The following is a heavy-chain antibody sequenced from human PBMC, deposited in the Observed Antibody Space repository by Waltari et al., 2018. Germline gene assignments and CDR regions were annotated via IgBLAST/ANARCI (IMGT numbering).Heavy chain of an antibody. J-gene: IGHJ5*02. CDR1: GGSISSSSYY. D-gene: IGHD2-8*02. CDR2: SYYSGST. Sequence: QLQLQESGPGLVKPSETLSLTCTVSGGSISSSSYYWGWIRQPPGKGLEWIGSSYYSGSTYYNPSLKSRVTISVDTSKNQFSLKLSSVTAADTAVYYCARYCTGGVCYYNWFDPWGQGTLVTVSS. CDR3: ARYCTGGVCYYNWFDP. V-gene: IGHV4-39*07.